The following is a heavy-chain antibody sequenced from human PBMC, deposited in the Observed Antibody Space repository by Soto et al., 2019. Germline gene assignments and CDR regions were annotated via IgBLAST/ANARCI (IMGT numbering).Heavy chain of an antibody. CDR2: LNGDGSMT. Sequence: EVQLVESGGGSVQPEGSLRLSCAASGFTFRSYWMHWVRQAPGKGLVWVSHLNGDGSMTNYADSVRGRFTVSRDNAKNTLYLQMNSLRADDTAVYYCARPLRMGETWSFDLWGRGTLVTVSS. J-gene: IGHJ2*01. V-gene: IGHV3-74*01. D-gene: IGHD4-17*01. CDR3: ARPLRMGETWSFDL. CDR1: GFTFRSYW.